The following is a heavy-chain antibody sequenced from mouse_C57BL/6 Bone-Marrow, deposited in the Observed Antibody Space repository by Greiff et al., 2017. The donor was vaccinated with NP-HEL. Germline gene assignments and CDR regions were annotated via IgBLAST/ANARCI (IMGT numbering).Heavy chain of an antibody. D-gene: IGHD2-2*01. J-gene: IGHJ2*01. Sequence: EVMLVESGGDLVKPGGSLKLSCAASGFTFSSYGMSWVRQTPDKRLEWVATISSGGSYTYYPDSVKGRFTISRDNAKNTLYLQMSSLKSEDTAMYYCARSGYYYFDYWGQGTTLTVSS. CDR1: GFTFSSYG. V-gene: IGHV5-6*01. CDR3: ARSGYYYFDY. CDR2: ISSGGSYT.